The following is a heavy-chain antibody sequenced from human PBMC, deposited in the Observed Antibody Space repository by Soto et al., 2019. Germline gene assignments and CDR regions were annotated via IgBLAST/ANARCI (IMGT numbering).Heavy chain of an antibody. V-gene: IGHV3-23*01. D-gene: IGHD5-12*01. CDR1: GFTFSNYA. J-gene: IGHJ6*02. CDR3: AKDQGTGYDLEGDSYYYDMDV. Sequence: EVQLLESGGGLVQPGGSLRLSCAASGFTFSNYAMNWVRQAPGKGLEWVSIISGSGGTTYYADSVKGRFTISRDNSKNTLYLQMNSLRAEDTAVYYCAKDQGTGYDLEGDSYYYDMDVWGQGTTVTVSS. CDR2: ISGSGGTT.